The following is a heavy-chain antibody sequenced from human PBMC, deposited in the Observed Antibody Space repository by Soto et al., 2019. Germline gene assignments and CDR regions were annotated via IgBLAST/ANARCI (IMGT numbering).Heavy chain of an antibody. V-gene: IGHV4-34*01. Sequence: QVQLQQWGAGLLKPSETLSLTCAVYGGSLSGYYWSWIRQPPGKGLEWIGEINHSGSTNYNPSLKSGVTISVDTSKTQFSLKLSSVTAADTAVYYCARGWGRIFDYWGQGTLVTVSS. CDR1: GGSLSGYY. CDR3: ARGWGRIFDY. J-gene: IGHJ4*02. D-gene: IGHD7-27*01. CDR2: INHSGST.